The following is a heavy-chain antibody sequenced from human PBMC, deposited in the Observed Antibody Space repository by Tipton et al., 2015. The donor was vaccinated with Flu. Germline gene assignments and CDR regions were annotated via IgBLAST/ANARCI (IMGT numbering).Heavy chain of an antibody. CDR1: GFPLSDYP. Sequence: SGFPLSDYPLSWVRQAPGKGLEWVSLVSTLSRPHYAESVQGRFTISRDNAQNTMYLQMDSLRAEDTAVYYCARGSGSGTYVIFDFWGQGTLVTVSS. V-gene: IGHV3-23*05. CDR3: ARGSGSGTYVIFDF. J-gene: IGHJ4*02. D-gene: IGHD3-10*01. CDR2: VSTLSRP.